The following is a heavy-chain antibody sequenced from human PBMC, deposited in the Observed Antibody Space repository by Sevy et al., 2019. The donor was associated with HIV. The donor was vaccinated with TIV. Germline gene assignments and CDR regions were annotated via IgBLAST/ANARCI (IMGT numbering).Heavy chain of an antibody. CDR2: ISTYNGNT. J-gene: IGHJ4*02. CDR1: GYTFTSYG. Sequence: ASVKVSCKASGYTFTSYGISWVRQAPGEGLEWMGWISTYNGNTNYAQKLQGRVTMTTDTSTSTAYMELRSLRSDDTAVYYCARRYSSSTVKTLDYWGQGTLVTVSS. D-gene: IGHD6-6*01. V-gene: IGHV1-18*01. CDR3: ARRYSSSTVKTLDY.